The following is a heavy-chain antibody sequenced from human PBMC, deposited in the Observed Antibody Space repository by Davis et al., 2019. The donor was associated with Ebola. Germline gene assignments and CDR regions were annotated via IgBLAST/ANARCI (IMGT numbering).Heavy chain of an antibody. D-gene: IGHD3-3*01. V-gene: IGHV5-51*01. J-gene: IGHJ6*04. Sequence: GGSLRLSCKASGYIFTSYWIVWVRQMPGKGLEWMGIIYPGDSDTRYSPSFQGQVTISADKSISTAYLQWSSLKASDTAMYYCARAPRPQIFGVVTKGNYYYAMDFWGKGTTVTVSS. CDR1: GYIFTSYW. CDR2: IYPGDSDT. CDR3: ARAPRPQIFGVVTKGNYYYAMDF.